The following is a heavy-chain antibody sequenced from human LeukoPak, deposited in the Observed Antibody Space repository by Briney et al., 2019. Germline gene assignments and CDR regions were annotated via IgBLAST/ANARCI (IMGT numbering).Heavy chain of an antibody. CDR1: GYTFTSYA. D-gene: IGHD6-6*01. V-gene: IGHV1-69*13. CDR2: IIPIFGTA. CDR3: ARDLFSSSPAPGYYYYYGMDV. J-gene: IGHJ6*02. Sequence: ASVKVSCKASGYTFTSYAMHWVRQAPGQGLEWMGGIIPIFGTANYAQKFQGRVTITADESTSTAYMELSSLRSEDTAVYYCARDLFSSSPAPGYYYYYGMDVWGQGTTVTVSS.